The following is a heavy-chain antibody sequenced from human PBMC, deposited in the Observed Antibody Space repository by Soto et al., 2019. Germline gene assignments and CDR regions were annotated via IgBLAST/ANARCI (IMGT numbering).Heavy chain of an antibody. Sequence: QVQLQESGPGLVRPSQTLSLPCAVSGGSIDSAGSYWSWIRQFPGRGLEWIGHIYHGGTTDYSPCLKCRITMSVDTSKNQFSRELNSVTAADMAVYYCARYCSGGTCYDRIDYWGHGPMVTVSS. CDR3: ARYCSGGTCYDRIDY. CDR1: GGSIDSAGSY. V-gene: IGHV4-31*11. J-gene: IGHJ4*01. D-gene: IGHD2-15*01. CDR2: IYHGGTT.